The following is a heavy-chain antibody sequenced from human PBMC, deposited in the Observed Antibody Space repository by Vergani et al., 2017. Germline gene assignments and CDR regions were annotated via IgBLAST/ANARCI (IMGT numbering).Heavy chain of an antibody. V-gene: IGHV3-15*07. CDR2: IKITFDRGTT. CDR1: GFSFRNAW. J-gene: IGHJ6*02. D-gene: IGHD2-21*01. CDR3: TTDPRYCGDGSCYWLRDHHYYGMDV. Sequence: EVQLVESGGGIVKPGGSLRLSCVASGFSFRNAWMNWVRRTPGKGLEWVGSIKITFDRGTTDYAAAVKGRFTISRDDSKNTLFLQMNGLKTEDIGVYYCTTDPRYCGDGSCYWLRDHHYYGMDVWVQGTTVTVSS.